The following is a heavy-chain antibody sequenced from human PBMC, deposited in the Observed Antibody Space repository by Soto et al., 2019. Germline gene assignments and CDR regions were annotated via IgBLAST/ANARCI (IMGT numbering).Heavy chain of an antibody. V-gene: IGHV1-69*06. CDR2: IIPLLRTV. Sequence: QEDLVQSGAEVMKLGSSVNVSCKASGGTFGSYSITWVRQAPGQRLEWMGEIIPLLRTVNYAQKFQGRVTITGDRSTSTVYMALSSLRSDDTAVYYCARDPVDLFGYMDVWGQGTTVTVSS. J-gene: IGHJ6*02. D-gene: IGHD6-25*01. CDR3: ARDPVDLFGYMDV. CDR1: GGTFGSYS.